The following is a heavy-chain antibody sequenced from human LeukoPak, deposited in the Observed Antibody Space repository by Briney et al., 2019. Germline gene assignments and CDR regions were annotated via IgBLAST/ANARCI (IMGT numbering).Heavy chain of an antibody. CDR3: AKDPIAASNFDP. J-gene: IGHJ5*02. CDR2: IRHDGSNT. Sequence: PGGSLRLSCTASGFTFSSYGMHWVRQAPGKGLEWVAFIRHDGSNTYYADSVRGRFTLSRDNSKNTVYLQMNSLRGEDTAVYYCAKDPIAASNFDPWGQGTLVTVSS. V-gene: IGHV3-30*02. CDR1: GFTFSSYG. D-gene: IGHD6-13*01.